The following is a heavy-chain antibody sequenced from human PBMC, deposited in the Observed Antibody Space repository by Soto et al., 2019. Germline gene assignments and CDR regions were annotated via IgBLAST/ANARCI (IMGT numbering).Heavy chain of an antibody. V-gene: IGHV4-34*01. CDR2: INHSGST. Sequence: SETLSLTCAVYGGSFSGYYWSWIRQPPGKGLEWIGEINHSGSTNYNPSLKSRVTISVDTSKNQFSLKLSSVTAADTAVYYCARLLGTYYYDSSGYYYYYYYGMDVWGQGTTVTV. D-gene: IGHD3-22*01. CDR3: ARLLGTYYYDSSGYYYYYYYGMDV. CDR1: GGSFSGYY. J-gene: IGHJ6*02.